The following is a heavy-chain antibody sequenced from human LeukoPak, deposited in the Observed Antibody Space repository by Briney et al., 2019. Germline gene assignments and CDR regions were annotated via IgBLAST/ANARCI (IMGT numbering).Heavy chain of an antibody. J-gene: IGHJ4*02. D-gene: IGHD3-22*01. Sequence: GGSLRFSCAASGFTFSSYAMSWVRQAPGKGLEWVSTISGSGGSTYYADSVKGRFTISRDNSKNTLYLQMNSLKAEDTAVYYCAKDLGSSGYYYIDYWGQGTLVTVSS. CDR3: AKDLGSSGYYYIDY. CDR1: GFTFSSYA. CDR2: ISGSGGST. V-gene: IGHV3-23*01.